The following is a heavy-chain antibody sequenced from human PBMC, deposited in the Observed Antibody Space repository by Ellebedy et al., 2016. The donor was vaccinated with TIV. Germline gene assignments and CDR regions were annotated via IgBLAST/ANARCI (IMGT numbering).Heavy chain of an antibody. J-gene: IGHJ4*02. CDR1: GFTVSSNY. CDR3: AAFSLWAVKGGGYYFDD. Sequence: GESLKISCAASGFTVSSNYMSWVRQAPGKGLEWVSVIYSGGSTYYADSVKGRFTISRDNSKNTLYLQMNSLRAEDTAVYYCAAFSLWAVKGGGYYFDDWGQGTLVTVSS. D-gene: IGHD2-21*01. V-gene: IGHV3-53*01. CDR2: IYSGGST.